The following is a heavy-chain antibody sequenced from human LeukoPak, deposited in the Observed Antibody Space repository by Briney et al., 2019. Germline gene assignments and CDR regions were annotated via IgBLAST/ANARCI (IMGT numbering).Heavy chain of an antibody. J-gene: IGHJ4*02. CDR2: IKSNADGGTP. CDR3: TTFYHEYSPY. D-gene: IGHD2/OR15-2a*01. CDR1: GFSFMNAW. Sequence: GGSLRLSCAASGFSFMNAWMIWVRQAPGKGLEWVGRIKSNADGGTPDYAAPARGRFTISRDDPKNTLYLQMNSLKTEDTAVYYCTTFYHEYSPYWGRGTLVTVSS. V-gene: IGHV3-15*01.